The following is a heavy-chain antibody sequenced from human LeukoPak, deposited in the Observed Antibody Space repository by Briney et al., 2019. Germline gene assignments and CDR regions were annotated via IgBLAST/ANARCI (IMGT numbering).Heavy chain of an antibody. J-gene: IGHJ6*02. V-gene: IGHV3-30*18. D-gene: IGHD4/OR15-4a*01. CDR2: ISYDGSNK. Sequence: GGSLRLSCVASGFTFSSYGMHWVRQAPGKGLEWVAVISYDGSNKYYADSVKGRFTISRDNPKNRLSLQMNSLRAEDAAVYYCAKDRSPYTQAGGASFGVDVWGQGTTVTVSS. CDR1: GFTFSSYG. CDR3: AKDRSPYTQAGGASFGVDV.